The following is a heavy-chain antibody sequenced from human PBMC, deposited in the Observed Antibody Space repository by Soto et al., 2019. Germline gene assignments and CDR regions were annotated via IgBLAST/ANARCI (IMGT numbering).Heavy chain of an antibody. D-gene: IGHD6-19*01. J-gene: IGHJ5*02. CDR1: GGSLNNFY. CDR2: IHASGNT. Sequence: SETLSLTCIASGGSLNNFYWNWIRQTAGKGLEWIGRIHASGNTNYNPSLKSRATLSVDTSKNQFSLKVRSVTAADTAVYYCARSSHKESWFDPWGQGTLVTVSS. V-gene: IGHV4-4*07. CDR3: ARSSHKESWFDP.